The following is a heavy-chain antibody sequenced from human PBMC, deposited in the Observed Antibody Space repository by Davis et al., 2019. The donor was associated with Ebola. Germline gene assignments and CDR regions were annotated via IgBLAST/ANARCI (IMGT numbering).Heavy chain of an antibody. CDR1: GYTFTSYG. CDR3: ARGPRSTNPGYSSAL. Sequence: ASVKVSCKASGYTFTSYGFSWVRQAPGQGLEWMGWIGPYNGDTKYAQTFQARVTMTTDTSTNTAYLELWNLRSDDTAVYYCARGPRSTNPGYSSALWGQGTLVTVSS. J-gene: IGHJ4*02. CDR2: IGPYNGDT. V-gene: IGHV1-18*04. D-gene: IGHD5-12*01.